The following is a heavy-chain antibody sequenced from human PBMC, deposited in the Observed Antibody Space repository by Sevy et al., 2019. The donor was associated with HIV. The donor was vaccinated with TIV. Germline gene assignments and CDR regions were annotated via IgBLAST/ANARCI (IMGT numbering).Heavy chain of an antibody. J-gene: IGHJ4*02. CDR3: ARDRQYCSGGTCYRTGYFDY. CDR1: GFTFSSYA. V-gene: IGHV3-30-3*01. Sequence: GGSLRLSCAASGFTFSSYAMHWVRQAPGEGLEWVAVISDAGSYKYYADSVKGRFTISRDNSKNTLYLQMSSLRAEDTALFYCARDRQYCSGGTCYRTGYFDYWGQGTLVTVSS. D-gene: IGHD2-15*01. CDR2: ISDAGSYK.